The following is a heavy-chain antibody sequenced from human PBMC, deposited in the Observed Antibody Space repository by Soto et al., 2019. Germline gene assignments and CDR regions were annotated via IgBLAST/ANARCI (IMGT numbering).Heavy chain of an antibody. CDR1: GYTFTSYG. J-gene: IGHJ6*02. Sequence: ASVKVSCKASGYTFTSYGISLVRQAPGQGLEWMGWISAYNGNTNYAQKLQGRVTMTTDTSTSTAYMELRSLRSDDTAVYYCARGSDGRAPYGMDVWGQGTTVTVSS. D-gene: IGHD1-26*01. CDR3: ARGSDGRAPYGMDV. CDR2: ISAYNGNT. V-gene: IGHV1-18*01.